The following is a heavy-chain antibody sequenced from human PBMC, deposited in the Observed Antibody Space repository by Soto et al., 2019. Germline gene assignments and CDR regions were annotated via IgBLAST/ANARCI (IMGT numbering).Heavy chain of an antibody. CDR1: GFTVSSNY. CDR2: IYSGGST. Sequence: GGSLRLSCAASGFTVSSNYMSWVRQAPGKGLEWVSVIYSGGSTYYADSVKGRFTISRDNSKNTLYLQMNSLRAEDTAVYYCAKGYYYDSSAKGAFDIWGQGTMVTVSS. V-gene: IGHV3-66*01. J-gene: IGHJ3*02. D-gene: IGHD3-22*01. CDR3: AKGYYYDSSAKGAFDI.